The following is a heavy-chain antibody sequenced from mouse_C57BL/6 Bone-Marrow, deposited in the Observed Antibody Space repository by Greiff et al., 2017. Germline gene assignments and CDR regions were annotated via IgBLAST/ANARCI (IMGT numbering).Heavy chain of an antibody. V-gene: IGHV1-64*01. Sequence: QVQLKQSGAELVKPGASVKLSCKASGYTFTSYWMHWVKQRPGQGLEWIGMIHPNSGSTNYNEKFKSKATLTVDKSSSTAYMQLSSLTSEDSAVYYCARDTTVVAPYYFDYWGQGTTLTVSS. D-gene: IGHD1-1*01. CDR2: IHPNSGST. J-gene: IGHJ2*01. CDR3: ARDTTVVAPYYFDY. CDR1: GYTFTSYW.